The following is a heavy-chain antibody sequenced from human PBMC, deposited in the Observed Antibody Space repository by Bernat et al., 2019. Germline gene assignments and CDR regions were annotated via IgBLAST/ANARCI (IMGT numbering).Heavy chain of an antibody. D-gene: IGHD3-10*01. J-gene: IGHJ4*02. CDR2: ISYDGSNK. CDR1: GFTFSSYG. CDR3: AKDHYYGSGSQPIDY. V-gene: IGHV3-30*18. Sequence: QVQLVESGGGVVQPGRSLRLSCAASGFTFSSYGMHWVRQAPGKGLEWVAVISYDGSNKYYADSVKGRFTISRDNSKNTLYLQMNSLRADDTAVYYCAKDHYYGSGSQPIDYWGQGTLVTVSS.